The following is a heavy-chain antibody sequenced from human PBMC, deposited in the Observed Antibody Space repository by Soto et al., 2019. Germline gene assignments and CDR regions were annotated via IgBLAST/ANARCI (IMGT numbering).Heavy chain of an antibody. V-gene: IGHV3-30-3*01. CDR3: ARERDALYV. J-gene: IGHJ6*02. Sequence: QVQLVESGGGVVQPGRSLTLSCAASGLPFTSYAIHWVRQAPGKGLEWVAVISHDGGIKHYAESVKGGFTISRDNSKNTLYLEMNSLRDEDTDVYHCARERDALYVWGQGTTVTVAS. CDR1: GLPFTSYA. CDR2: ISHDGGIK.